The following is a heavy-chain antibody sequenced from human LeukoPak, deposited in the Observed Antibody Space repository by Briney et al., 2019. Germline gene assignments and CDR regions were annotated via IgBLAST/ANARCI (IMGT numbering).Heavy chain of an antibody. D-gene: IGHD5-12*01. V-gene: IGHV3-21*04. CDR3: AKGLFSAFDKYLDS. J-gene: IGHJ4*02. CDR2: ISATSSDI. Sequence: GGSLRLSCAASGFDFESYTMTWVRQAPGKGLEWVSLISATSSDINYAESVRGRFTITRDNAKNSLFLQMDSLRVEDTAIYYCAKGLFSAFDKYLDSWGQGTLVTVSS. CDR1: GFDFESYT.